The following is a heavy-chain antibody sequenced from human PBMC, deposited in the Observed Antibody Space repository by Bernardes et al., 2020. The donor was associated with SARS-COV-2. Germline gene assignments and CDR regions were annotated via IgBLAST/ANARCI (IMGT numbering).Heavy chain of an antibody. J-gene: IGHJ5*02. V-gene: IGHV4-39*01. CDR3: ARHFTGHITIFGVVTLSNWCDP. CDR2: IYYSGST. CDR1: GGSISSSSYY. D-gene: IGHD3-3*01. Sequence: SETLSLTCTVSGGSISSSSYYWGWIRQPPGKGLEWIGSIYYSGSTYYNPSLKSRVTISVDTSKNQFSLKLSSVTAADTAVYYCARHFTGHITIFGVVTLSNWCDPWGKGTLVTVSS.